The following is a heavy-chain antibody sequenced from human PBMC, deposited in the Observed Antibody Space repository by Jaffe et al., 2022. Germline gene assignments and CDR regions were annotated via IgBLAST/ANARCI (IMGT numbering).Heavy chain of an antibody. CDR2: IHADGSVT. Sequence: EVHLVESGGGLVQPGGSLRLSCAASGFTFSSRWMHWVRQVPGKGLMWVSRIHADGSVTSYADSVKGRFTISRDNVKDTLYLHMNSLRAEDTAVYYCAREGIDPGMTAWFYMDVWGKGTTVTVSS. J-gene: IGHJ6*03. V-gene: IGHV3-74*01. D-gene: IGHD1-20*01. CDR3: AREGIDPGMTAWFYMDV. CDR1: GFTFSSRW.